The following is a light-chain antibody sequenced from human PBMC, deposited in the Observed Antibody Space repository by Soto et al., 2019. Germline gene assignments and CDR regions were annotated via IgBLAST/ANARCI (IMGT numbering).Light chain of an antibody. V-gene: IGLV2-8*01. J-gene: IGLJ2*01. CDR3: SSYARNRDVL. CDR2: EVS. CDR1: SSDVGGYSY. Sequence: QSVLTQPPSASGSPGQSGAISCTGTSSDVGGYSYVSWYQQQPCKAPKLMIYEVSKRPSGVPDRFSGSQSGNTASLTVSGLQAEDEADYYCSSYARNRDVLFGGGTKLTVL.